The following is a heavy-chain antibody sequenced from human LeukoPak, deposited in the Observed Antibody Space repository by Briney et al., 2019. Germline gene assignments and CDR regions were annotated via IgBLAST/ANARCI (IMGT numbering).Heavy chain of an antibody. CDR1: GYSISSGYY. J-gene: IGHJ5*02. CDR3: ARDFRSGWHNGWFDP. D-gene: IGHD6-19*01. CDR2: IYHSGST. Sequence: PSETLSLTCTVSGYSISSGYYWGWIRQPPGKGLEWTGSIYHSGSTYYNPSLKSRVTISVDTSKNQFSLKLSSVTAADTAVYYCARDFRSGWHNGWFDPWGQGTLVTVSS. V-gene: IGHV4-38-2*02.